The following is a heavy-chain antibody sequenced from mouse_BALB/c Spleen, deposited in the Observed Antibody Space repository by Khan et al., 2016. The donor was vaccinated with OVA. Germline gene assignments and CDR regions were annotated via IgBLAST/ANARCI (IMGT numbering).Heavy chain of an antibody. D-gene: IGHD1-1*01. CDR3: ARDHGNTYEYFDY. CDR1: GYSLTSYG. Sequence: QVQLKESGPGLVAPSPTLSITCTVSGYSLTSYGVHWVRQPPGKGLEWLGIIWAGGSTNYNSALMSRLSISKDNSKSQRLVKRNSLQTDDTAMYYCARDHGNTYEYFDYWGQGTTLTVSS. CDR2: IWAGGST. J-gene: IGHJ2*01. V-gene: IGHV2-9*02.